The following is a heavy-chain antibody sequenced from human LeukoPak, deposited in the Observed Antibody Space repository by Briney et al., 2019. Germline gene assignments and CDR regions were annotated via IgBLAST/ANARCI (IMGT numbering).Heavy chain of an antibody. J-gene: IGHJ5*02. Sequence: SVKVSCKASGGTFSSYAISWVRQAPGQGLEWMGGIIPIFGTANYAQKFQGRVTITADESTRTAYMELSSLRSEDTAVYYCAREPHYDFWSGSSSWFDPWGQGTLVTVFS. V-gene: IGHV1-69*13. CDR1: GGTFSSYA. CDR3: AREPHYDFWSGSSSWFDP. CDR2: IIPIFGTA. D-gene: IGHD3-3*01.